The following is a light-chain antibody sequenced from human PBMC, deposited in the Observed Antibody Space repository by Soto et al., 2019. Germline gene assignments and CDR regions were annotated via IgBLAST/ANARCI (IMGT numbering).Light chain of an antibody. Sequence: QSVLTQPASVSGSPGQSITISCTGTSSDVGGYNYVSWYQQHPGKAPKLMIYEVSNRHSGVSNRFSGSKSGNTASLTISGLHAEDEDDYYCNSYTTTSTLVVFGGGTKLTVL. CDR1: SSDVGGYNY. CDR2: EVS. J-gene: IGLJ2*01. CDR3: NSYTTTSTLVV. V-gene: IGLV2-14*01.